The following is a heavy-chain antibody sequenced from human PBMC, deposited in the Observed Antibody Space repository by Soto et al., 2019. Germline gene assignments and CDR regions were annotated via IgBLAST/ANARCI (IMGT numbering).Heavy chain of an antibody. J-gene: IGHJ5*02. CDR1: GGTISGYY. V-gene: IGHV4-4*07. CDR3: ARGQRFSDWFDP. CDR2: IYSSGNT. Sequence: SETLSLTCSVSGGTISGYYWTWIRQPAGKGLEWIGRIYSSGNTKYNPSLQSRVTMSLDTSNNQFSLRLTSVTAADTAVYYCARGQRFSDWFDPWGQGTLVTVSS. D-gene: IGHD3-3*01.